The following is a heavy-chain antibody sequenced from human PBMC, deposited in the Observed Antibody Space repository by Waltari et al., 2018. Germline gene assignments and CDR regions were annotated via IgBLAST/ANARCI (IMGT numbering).Heavy chain of an antibody. J-gene: IGHJ6*02. CDR2: ISSDGSTI. V-gene: IGHV3-74*02. D-gene: IGHD2-8*01. Sequence: VQLVESGGGVVQPGRSLRLSCAASGFTFSSYWMHWVRQAPGKGLVWVSCISSDGSTINYADSVRGRFTISRDNTKNTLSLQMNSLRAEDTAVYYCARGMGYGMDVWGQGTTVTVSS. CDR1: GFTFSSYW. CDR3: ARGMGYGMDV.